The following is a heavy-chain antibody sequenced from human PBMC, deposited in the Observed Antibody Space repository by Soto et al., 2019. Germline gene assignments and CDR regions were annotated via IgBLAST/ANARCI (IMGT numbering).Heavy chain of an antibody. V-gene: IGHV4-30-4*01. CDR1: GGSISGGDYY. CDR2: IYYSGSA. J-gene: IGHJ4*02. D-gene: IGHD2-21*02. CDR3: ARAKTLIVGVTAIPDYFDY. Sequence: PSETLSLTCTVSGGSISGGDYYWSWIRQPPGKGLEWIGNIYYSGSAYYSPSLRSRPSISLDTSKNQFSLKVISVTAADTAVYYCARAKTLIVGVTAIPDYFDYWAQGTLVTVSS.